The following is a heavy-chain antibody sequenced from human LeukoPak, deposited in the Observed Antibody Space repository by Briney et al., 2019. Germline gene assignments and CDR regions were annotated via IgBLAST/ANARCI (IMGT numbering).Heavy chain of an antibody. V-gene: IGHV4-31*03. D-gene: IGHD3-22*01. Sequence: SQTLSLTCTVSGGSISSGGYYWSWIRQHPGKGLEWIGYIYYSGSTYYNPSLKSRVTISVDTSKNQFSLKLSSVTAADTAVYYCARGHDSSGYAFDIWGQGTMVTASS. CDR3: ARGHDSSGYAFDI. CDR2: IYYSGST. CDR1: GGSISSGGYY. J-gene: IGHJ3*02.